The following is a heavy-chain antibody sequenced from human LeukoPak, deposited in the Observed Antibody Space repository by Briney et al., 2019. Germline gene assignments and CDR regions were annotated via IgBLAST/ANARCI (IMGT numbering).Heavy chain of an antibody. CDR2: IYTSGST. D-gene: IGHD6-19*01. CDR1: GGSISSYY. J-gene: IGHJ6*02. V-gene: IGHV4-4*07. Sequence: PSETLSLTCTVSGGSISSYYWSWIRQPAGKGLEWIGRIYTSGSTNYNPSLKSRVTMSVDTSKNQFSLKLSSVTAADTAVYYCARGKPPPRWPYSSGWGKVGMDVWGQGTTVTVSS. CDR3: ARGKPPPRWPYSSGWGKVGMDV.